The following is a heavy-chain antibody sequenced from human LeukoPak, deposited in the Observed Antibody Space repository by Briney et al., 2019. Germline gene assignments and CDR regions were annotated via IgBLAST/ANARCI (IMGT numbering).Heavy chain of an antibody. D-gene: IGHD6-13*01. CDR1: GGSISSYY. CDR2: IYTSGST. V-gene: IGHV4-4*07. Sequence: SGTLSLTCTVSGGSISSYYWSWIRQPAGKGLEWIGRIYTSGSTNYNPSLKSRVTMSVDTSKNQFSLKLSSVTAADTAVYYCARTYSAHDAFDIWGQGTMVTVSS. CDR3: ARTYSAHDAFDI. J-gene: IGHJ3*02.